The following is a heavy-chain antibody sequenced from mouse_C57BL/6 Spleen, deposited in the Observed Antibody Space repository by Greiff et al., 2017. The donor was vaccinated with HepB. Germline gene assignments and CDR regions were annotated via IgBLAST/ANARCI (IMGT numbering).Heavy chain of an antibody. Sequence: EVKVVESGGDLVKPGGSLKLSCAASGFTFSSYGMSWVRQTPDKRLEWVATISSGGSYTYYPDSVKGRFTISRDNAKTTLYLQMSSLKSEDTAMYYCARRGTTSFAYWGQGTLVTVSA. CDR1: GFTFSSYG. CDR3: ARRGTTSFAY. J-gene: IGHJ3*01. D-gene: IGHD1-1*01. CDR2: ISSGGSYT. V-gene: IGHV5-6*02.